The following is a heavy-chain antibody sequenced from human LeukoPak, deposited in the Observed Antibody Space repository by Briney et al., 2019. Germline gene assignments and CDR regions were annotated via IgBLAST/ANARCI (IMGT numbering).Heavy chain of an antibody. CDR2: ISSDGSKT. D-gene: IGHD1-14*01. J-gene: IGHJ4*02. CDR3: ARETGTYQIDY. Sequence: GGSLRLSCAASGFTFSSYSMHWVRQAPGKGLVWVSRISSDGSKTAYADSVKGRFTISRDNAKNTLYLQMNSPRAEDTAVYYCARETGTYQIDYWGQGTLVTVSS. V-gene: IGHV3-74*01. CDR1: GFTFSSYS.